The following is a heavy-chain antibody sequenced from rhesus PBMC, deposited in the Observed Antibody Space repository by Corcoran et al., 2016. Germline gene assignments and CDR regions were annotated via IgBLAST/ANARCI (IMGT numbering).Heavy chain of an antibody. CDR3: ATLPGWSNWYGLDS. CDR2: ISYDGSKK. V-gene: IGHV3-54*02. Sequence: EVQLVESGGGLVHPGGSLRLSCVASGFTFSSYGMHWVRQAPGKGLEWVAVISYDGSKKYYADSVKYLFTISRDNSKNMLYLQMNNLKLEDTAVYYCATLPGWSNWYGLDSWGQGVVVTVSS. CDR1: GFTFSSYG. J-gene: IGHJ6*01. D-gene: IGHD6S26*01.